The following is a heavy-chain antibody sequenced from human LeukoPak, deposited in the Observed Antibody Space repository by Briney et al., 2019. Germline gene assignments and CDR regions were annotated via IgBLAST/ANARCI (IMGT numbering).Heavy chain of an antibody. V-gene: IGHV4-30-2*01. CDR1: GGSIGSGGYY. Sequence: PSETLSLTCTVSGGSIGSGGYYWSWIRQPPGKGLEWIGYIYHSGSTYYNPSLKSRVTISVDRSKNQFSLKLSSVTAADTAVYYCARVPPGGWFDPWGQGTLVTVSS. J-gene: IGHJ5*02. CDR3: ARVPPGGWFDP. CDR2: IYHSGST. D-gene: IGHD3-16*01.